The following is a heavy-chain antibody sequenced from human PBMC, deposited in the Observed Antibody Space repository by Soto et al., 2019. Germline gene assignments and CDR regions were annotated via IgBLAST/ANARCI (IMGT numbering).Heavy chain of an antibody. CDR1: GGSIISYY. Sequence: SETLSLTCTVSGGSIISYYWSWIRQPPGKGLEWIGYMYNTGSTVYNPSLKSRVTISVDTSKNQFSLKLNAVTAADTAVYYCARDLWGYCGTDCYPLDVWGQGTTVTVSS. V-gene: IGHV4-59*01. CDR2: MYNTGST. CDR3: ARDLWGYCGTDCYPLDV. D-gene: IGHD2-21*02. J-gene: IGHJ6*02.